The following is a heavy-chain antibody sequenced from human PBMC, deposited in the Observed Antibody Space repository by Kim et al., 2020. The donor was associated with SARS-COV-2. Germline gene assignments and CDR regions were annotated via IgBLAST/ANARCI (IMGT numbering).Heavy chain of an antibody. V-gene: IGHV3-33*01. CDR2: IWYDGSNK. D-gene: IGHD2-21*01. CDR3: ARDTSPGSDSLWWSYYYYGMDV. J-gene: IGHJ6*02. Sequence: GGSLRLSCAASGFTFSSYGMHWVRQAPGKGLEWVAVIWYDGSNKYYADSVKGRFTISRDNSKNTLYLQMNSLRAEDTAVYYCARDTSPGSDSLWWSYYYYGMDVWGQGTTVTVSS. CDR1: GFTFSSYG.